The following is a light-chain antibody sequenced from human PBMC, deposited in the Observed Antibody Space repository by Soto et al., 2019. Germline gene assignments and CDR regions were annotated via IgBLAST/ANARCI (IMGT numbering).Light chain of an antibody. V-gene: IGKV1-5*01. CDR3: HHYNTCT. J-gene: IGKJ1*01. Sequence: DIQMTQSPSTVSASVGDRVTITCRASESISRWLAWYQQQPGKAPKLLIYDASDLESGVPSRFSGSGSGTDFTLTITSLQPEDVATYYCHHYNTCTFRQGTKVEI. CDR1: ESISRW. CDR2: DAS.